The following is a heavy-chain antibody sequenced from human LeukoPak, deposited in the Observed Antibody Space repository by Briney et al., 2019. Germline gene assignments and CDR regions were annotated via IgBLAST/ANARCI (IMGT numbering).Heavy chain of an antibody. CDR3: ARRSADAFDI. Sequence: GESLKISCTGSAYIFGSSWIAWVRQMPEKGLGWMGLIYPGDSDTIYSPSFQGQVTISADMSISTAYLQWSSLKASDTAMYYCARRSADAFDIWGQGTMVTVSS. CDR2: IYPGDSDT. CDR1: AYIFGSSW. V-gene: IGHV5-51*01. J-gene: IGHJ3*02. D-gene: IGHD6-25*01.